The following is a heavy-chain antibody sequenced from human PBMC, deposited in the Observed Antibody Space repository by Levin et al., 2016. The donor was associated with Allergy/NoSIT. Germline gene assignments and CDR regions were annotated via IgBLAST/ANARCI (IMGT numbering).Heavy chain of an antibody. CDR1: GGSFSGYY. D-gene: IGHD6-13*01. CDR2: INHSGST. J-gene: IGHJ3*01. V-gene: IGHV4-34*01. CDR3: ARGAAASY. Sequence: SETLSLTCAVYGGSFSGYYWSWIRQPPGKGLEWIGEINHSGSTNYNPSLKSRVTISVDTSKNQFSLKLSSVTAADTAVYYCARGAAASYWGQGTMVTVSS.